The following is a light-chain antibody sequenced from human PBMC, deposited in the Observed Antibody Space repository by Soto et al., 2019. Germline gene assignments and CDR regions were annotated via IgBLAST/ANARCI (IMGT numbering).Light chain of an antibody. CDR1: ESTSGY. CDR2: DAS. Sequence: EIVLTQCPATLSFSPGDTATLSCRASESTSGYLAWYQQKPGQAPRLLIYDASNRATGIPARFSGSGSGTDSTLTISSLEPEDFAVYYCQQRSNIFGP. V-gene: IGKV3-11*01. J-gene: IGKJ3*01. CDR3: QQRSNI.